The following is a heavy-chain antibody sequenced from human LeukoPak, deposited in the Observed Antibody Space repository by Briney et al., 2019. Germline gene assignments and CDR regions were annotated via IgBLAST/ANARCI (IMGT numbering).Heavy chain of an antibody. CDR2: ISSSGSTI. CDR3: ARDPRATVDY. V-gene: IGHV3-48*03. CDR1: GFTFSSYE. J-gene: IGHJ4*02. Sequence: GGSLRLSCAAPGFTFSSYEMNWARQAPGKGLEWVSYISSSGSTIYYADSVKCRFTISRDNAKNSLYLQMNSLRAEDTAVYYCARDPRATVDYWGQGTLVTVSS. D-gene: IGHD5-24*01.